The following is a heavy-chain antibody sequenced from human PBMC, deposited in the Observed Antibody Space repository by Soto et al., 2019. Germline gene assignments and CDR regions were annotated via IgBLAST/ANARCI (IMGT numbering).Heavy chain of an antibody. CDR2: LNPGDGTT. CDR1: GYTFTTCY. V-gene: IGHV1-46*01. CDR3: ARETSDFVH. Sequence: QVQLVQSGADVKKPGDSVNISCTTSGYTFTTCYIHWLRQAPGQGLEWMGFLNPGDGTTTYAQQFQGRVAVTRDTSTNTVYMGLSSLTSDDTAMYYCARETSDFVHWGQGTQVTIFS. J-gene: IGHJ4*02. D-gene: IGHD2-21*01.